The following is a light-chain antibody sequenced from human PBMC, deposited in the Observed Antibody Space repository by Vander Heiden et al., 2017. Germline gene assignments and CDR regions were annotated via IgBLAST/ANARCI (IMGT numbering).Light chain of an antibody. CDR1: QGISSY. CDR3: QQLKSYPLIT. J-gene: IGKJ3*01. V-gene: IGKV1-9*01. CDR2: AAS. Sequence: DIQLTQSPSFLSASVGDRVTITCRASQGISSYLAWYQQKPGKAPKLLIYAASTLQRGVPSRFSGSGYGTEFTLTISSRQPEDFATYYCQQLKSYPLITFGHGTKVDIK.